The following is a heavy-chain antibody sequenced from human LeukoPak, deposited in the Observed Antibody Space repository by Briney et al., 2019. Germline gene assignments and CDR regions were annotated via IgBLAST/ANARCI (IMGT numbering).Heavy chain of an antibody. Sequence: SETLSLTCTVSGGSISSGGYYWSWIRQHLGKGLEWIGYIYYNGSTYYNPSLKSRVTISVDTSKNQFSLKLSSVTAADTAVYYCARATGGYSYGSWFDPWGQGTLVTVSS. J-gene: IGHJ5*02. CDR1: GGSISSGGYY. CDR2: IYYNGST. V-gene: IGHV4-31*03. CDR3: ARATGGYSYGSWFDP. D-gene: IGHD5-18*01.